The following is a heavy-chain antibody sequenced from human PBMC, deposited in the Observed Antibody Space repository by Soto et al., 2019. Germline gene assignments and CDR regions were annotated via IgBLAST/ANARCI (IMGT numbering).Heavy chain of an antibody. CDR3: ASSMGRGGNDY. CDR1: GFTFSDYW. J-gene: IGHJ4*02. D-gene: IGHD3-10*01. Sequence: EVQLVESGGGLVQPGGSLRLSCAASGFTFSDYWMSWVRQAPGKGLECLANIKTDGSEKYYVDPVKGRFTISRDNAKNSLYLQINSLRAEDTAVYYCASSMGRGGNDYWGQGTLVAVSS. V-gene: IGHV3-7*05. CDR2: IKTDGSEK.